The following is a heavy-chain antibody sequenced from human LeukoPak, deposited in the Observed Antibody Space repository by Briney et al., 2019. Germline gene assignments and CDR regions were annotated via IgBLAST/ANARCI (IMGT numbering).Heavy chain of an antibody. D-gene: IGHD3-10*01. V-gene: IGHV5-51*01. J-gene: IGHJ3*02. CDR1: GYSFTSYW. CDR3: ARDSGSYYIRDDAFDI. CDR2: IYPGDSDT. Sequence: GESLKISCKGSGYSFTSYWIGWVRQMPGKGLEWMGIIYPGDSDTRYSPSFQGQVTISADKSLSTAYLQWSSLKASDTAMYYCARDSGSYYIRDDAFDIWGQGTMVTVSS.